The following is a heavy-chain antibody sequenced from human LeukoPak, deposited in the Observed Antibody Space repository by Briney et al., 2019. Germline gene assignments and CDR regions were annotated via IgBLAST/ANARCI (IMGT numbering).Heavy chain of an antibody. Sequence: GGSLRLSCAASGFTFSSYAMSWVRQPPGKGLEWVSFISPSGDRTSNADSVEGRFTISRDNTRNTLYLQMNSLRDEDTGVYYCAIMHGYYDGSGFWVQWGQGTLVTVSS. V-gene: IGHV3-23*01. D-gene: IGHD3-22*01. J-gene: IGHJ4*02. CDR2: ISPSGDRT. CDR3: AIMHGYYDGSGFWVQ. CDR1: GFTFSSYA.